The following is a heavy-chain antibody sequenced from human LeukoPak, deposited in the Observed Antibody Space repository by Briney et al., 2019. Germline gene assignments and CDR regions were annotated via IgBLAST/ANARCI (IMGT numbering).Heavy chain of an antibody. CDR1: GFTFSDYY. CDR3: ARNRGNWNYAEIDY. V-gene: IGHV3-11*04. J-gene: IGHJ4*02. D-gene: IGHD1-7*01. Sequence: GGSLRLSCAASGFTFSDYYMSWIRQAPGKGLEWVSYISSSGSTMYYADSVKGRFTISRDNAKNSLYLQMNSLRAEDTAVYYCARNRGNWNYAEIDYWGQGTLVTVSS. CDR2: ISSSGSTM.